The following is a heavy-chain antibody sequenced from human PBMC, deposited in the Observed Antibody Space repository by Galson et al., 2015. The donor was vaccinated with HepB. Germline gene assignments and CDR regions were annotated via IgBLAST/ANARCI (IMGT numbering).Heavy chain of an antibody. CDR2: ISYDGSNK. D-gene: IGHD6-13*01. V-gene: IGHV3-30-3*01. J-gene: IGHJ4*02. Sequence: SLRLSCAASGFTFNTYPMHWVRLAPGKGLEWVSVISYDGSNKNYGDSAKGRFTISRDNSKNTVYLQMNSLRAEDTAVYYCARDARVGFNSWFSILDFWGQGALVTVSS. CDR1: GFTFNTYP. CDR3: ARDARVGFNSWFSILDF.